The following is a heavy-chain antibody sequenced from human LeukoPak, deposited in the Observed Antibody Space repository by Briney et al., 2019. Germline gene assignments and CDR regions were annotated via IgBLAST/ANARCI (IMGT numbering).Heavy chain of an antibody. V-gene: IGHV3-7*03. CDR2: IKQDGSEK. CDR1: GFTFSSYW. D-gene: IGHD6-19*01. Sequence: GGSLRLSCAASGFTFSSYWMSWVRQAPGKGLEWVANIKQDGSEKYYVDSVKGRFTISRDNAKNSLYLQMNSLRAEDTAVYYCARGAGYSSGWYQGDWFDPWGQGTLVTVSS. J-gene: IGHJ5*02. CDR3: ARGAGYSSGWYQGDWFDP.